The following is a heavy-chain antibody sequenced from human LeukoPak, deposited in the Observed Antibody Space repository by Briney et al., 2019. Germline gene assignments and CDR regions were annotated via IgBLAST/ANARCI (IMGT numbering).Heavy chain of an antibody. CDR3: AKEPPRVGYFDH. Sequence: GGSLRLSCVATGFTFSSYAMSWVRQAPGKGLEWVSAISGNGGSTYYADSVKGRFTISRDNSKNTLYLQMNSLRAEDTAVYYCAKEPPRVGYFDHWGQGTLVTVSS. D-gene: IGHD1-26*01. CDR2: ISGNGGST. V-gene: IGHV3-23*01. J-gene: IGHJ4*02. CDR1: GFTFSSYA.